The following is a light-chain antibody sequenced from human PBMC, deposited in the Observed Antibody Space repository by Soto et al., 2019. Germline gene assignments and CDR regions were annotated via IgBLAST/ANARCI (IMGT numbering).Light chain of an antibody. J-gene: IGKJ5*01. CDR1: QGISNH. V-gene: IGKV1-16*02. CDR2: AAS. CDR3: QQYNSYPVT. Sequence: DIQMTQSPSSLSASIGDRVTITCRASQGISNHLAWFQQKPGKAPKSLIYAASNLQSGVPSKFSGSGSGTDFTLTISSLQPEDFATYYCQQYNSYPVTFGQGTRLEIK.